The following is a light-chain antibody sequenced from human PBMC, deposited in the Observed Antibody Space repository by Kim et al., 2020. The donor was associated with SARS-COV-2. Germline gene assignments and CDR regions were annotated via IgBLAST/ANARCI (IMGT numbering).Light chain of an antibody. CDR2: DTN. V-gene: IGLV7-46*01. J-gene: IGLJ3*02. Sequence: QAVVTQEPSLTVSPGGTVTLTCGSSSGAVTSGHYPYWIQQKPGQAPKTLIYDTNNKHSWTPARFSGSLLGGKAALTLSGAQPEDEADYYCMLASGCRGTFGGGTQLTVL. CDR1: SGAVTSGHY. CDR3: MLASGCRGT.